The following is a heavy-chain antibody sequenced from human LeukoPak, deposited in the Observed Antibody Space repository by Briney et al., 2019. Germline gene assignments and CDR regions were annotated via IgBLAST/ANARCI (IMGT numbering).Heavy chain of an antibody. Sequence: GASVKVSCKASGYTFTSYAMHWVRQAPGQGLEWMGWINAGNGNTKYSQKFQGRVAITRDTSASTAYMELSSLRSEDTAVYYCAREPGPSGYSYAREGRYGMDVWGKGTTVTVSS. CDR1: GYTFTSYA. D-gene: IGHD5-18*01. J-gene: IGHJ6*04. CDR2: INAGNGNT. CDR3: AREPGPSGYSYAREGRYGMDV. V-gene: IGHV1-3*01.